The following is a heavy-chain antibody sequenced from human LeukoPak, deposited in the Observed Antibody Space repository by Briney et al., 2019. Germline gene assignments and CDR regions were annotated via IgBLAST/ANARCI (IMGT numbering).Heavy chain of an antibody. CDR2: IYYSGST. J-gene: IGHJ4*02. CDR3: ARGRDYYDSSGCFFDY. CDR1: GGSISSGGYY. Sequence: SETLSLTCTVSGGSISSGGYYWSWIRQHPGKGLEWIGYIYYSGSTYYNPSLKSRVTTSVDTSKNQFSLKLSSVTAADTAVYYCARGRDYYDSSGCFFDYWGQGTLVTVSS. D-gene: IGHD3-22*01. V-gene: IGHV4-31*03.